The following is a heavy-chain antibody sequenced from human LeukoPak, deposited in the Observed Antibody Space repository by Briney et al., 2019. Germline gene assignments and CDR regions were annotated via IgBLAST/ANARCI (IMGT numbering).Heavy chain of an antibody. CDR1: GGSFSGYY. CDR3: ARGRYYGSGSLLGMDV. Sequence: PSETLSLTCAVYGGSFSGYYWSWIRQPPGKGLEWIGEINHSGSTNYNPSLKSRVTISVDTSKNQFSLKLSSVTAADTAVYYCARGRYYGSGSLLGMDVWGQGTTVTVSS. J-gene: IGHJ6*02. D-gene: IGHD3-10*01. CDR2: INHSGST. V-gene: IGHV4-34*01.